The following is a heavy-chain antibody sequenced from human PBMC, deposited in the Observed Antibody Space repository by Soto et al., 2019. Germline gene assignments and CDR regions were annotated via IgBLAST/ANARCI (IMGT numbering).Heavy chain of an antibody. Sequence: PGGSLRLSCAASGFTVSSNYMSWVRQAPGRGLEWVSGISWNSGSIGYADSVKGRFTISRDNAKNSLYLQMNSLRAEDTALYYCAKAGSSSSWYVSWFDPWGQGTLVTVSS. CDR2: ISWNSGSI. CDR1: GFTVSSNY. V-gene: IGHV3-9*01. J-gene: IGHJ5*02. D-gene: IGHD6-13*01. CDR3: AKAGSSSSWYVSWFDP.